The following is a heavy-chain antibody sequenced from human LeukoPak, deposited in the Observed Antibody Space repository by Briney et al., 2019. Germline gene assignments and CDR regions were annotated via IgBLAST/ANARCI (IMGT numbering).Heavy chain of an antibody. J-gene: IGHJ4*02. CDR3: ARRRASYSSSRNLDY. Sequence: ASVKVSCKASGYTFTSYGISWVRQAPGQGLEWMGWISAYNGNTNYAQKLQGRVTMTTDTSTSTAYMELRSLRSDDTAVYYCARRRASYSSSRNLDYWGQGTLVTVSS. V-gene: IGHV1-18*01. CDR1: GYTFTSYG. D-gene: IGHD6-13*01. CDR2: ISAYNGNT.